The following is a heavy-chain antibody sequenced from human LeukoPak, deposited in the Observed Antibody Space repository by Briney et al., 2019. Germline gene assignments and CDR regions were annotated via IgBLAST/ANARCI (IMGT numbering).Heavy chain of an antibody. J-gene: IGHJ3*02. CDR3: TTFDM. CDR2: ISSEGSNK. Sequence: PGGSLRLSCAASGFTFTNYGIHWVRLAPGKGLEWVAVISSEGSNKHYADSVKGRFTISRDDSKNTLYLQMNSLRVDDTALYYCTTFDMWGQGTMVTVSS. CDR1: GFTFTNYG. V-gene: IGHV3-30*03.